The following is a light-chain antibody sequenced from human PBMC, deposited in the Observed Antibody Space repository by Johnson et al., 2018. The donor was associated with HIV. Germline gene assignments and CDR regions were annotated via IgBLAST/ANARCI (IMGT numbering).Light chain of an antibody. J-gene: IGLJ1*01. V-gene: IGLV1-51*02. Sequence: QSVLTQPPSVSAAPGQKVTISCSGSSSNIGNNYVSWYQQLPGTAPKLLIYENDQRPSGISDRFSGSKSATSATLGITGLQTGDAADYYCVTWHTGLGACGVFGTGTKVTLL. CDR3: VTWHTGLGACGV. CDR2: END. CDR1: SSNIGNNY.